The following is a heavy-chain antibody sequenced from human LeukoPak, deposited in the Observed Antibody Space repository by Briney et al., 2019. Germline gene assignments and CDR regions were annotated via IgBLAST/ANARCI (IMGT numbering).Heavy chain of an antibody. CDR3: ARDTHRTSDAFDI. J-gene: IGHJ3*02. Sequence: ASVTVSCKASGYTFTSYGITWVRQAPGQGLEWMGWISGYNGNTNYPQKLQGRATMTTDTSTSTAYMELRSLRSDDTAVYYCARDTHRTSDAFDIWGQGTMVTVSS. CDR2: ISGYNGNT. CDR1: GYTFTSYG. V-gene: IGHV1-18*01.